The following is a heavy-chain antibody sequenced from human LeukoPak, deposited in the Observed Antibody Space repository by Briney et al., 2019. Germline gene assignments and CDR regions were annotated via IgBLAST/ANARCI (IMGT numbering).Heavy chain of an antibody. CDR3: ARGGGYCSSTSCSNWFDP. V-gene: IGHV3-30*01. CDR1: GFTFSSYA. CDR2: ISYDGSNK. Sequence: GGSLGLSCAASGFTFSSYAMHWVRQAPGKGLEWVAVISYDGSNKYYADSVKGRFTISRDNSKNTLYLQMNSLRAEDTAVYYCARGGGYCSSTSCSNWFDPWGQGTLVTVSS. J-gene: IGHJ5*02. D-gene: IGHD2-2*01.